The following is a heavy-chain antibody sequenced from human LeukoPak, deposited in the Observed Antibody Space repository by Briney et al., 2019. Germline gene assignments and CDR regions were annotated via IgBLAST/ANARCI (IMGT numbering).Heavy chain of an antibody. V-gene: IGHV3-23*01. CDR3: AKRGVVIRVVLVGFHKEAYYFDS. Sequence: GGSLRLSCVVSRITLSNYGMSWVRQAPGKGLEWVAGISDSGRSTYYANSVKGRFTISRDNSKNTLYLQMNSLRAEDTAVYFCAKRGVVIRVVLVGFHKEAYYFDSWGQGALVTVSS. CDR1: RITLSNYG. D-gene: IGHD1-26*01. J-gene: IGHJ4*02. CDR2: ISDSGRST.